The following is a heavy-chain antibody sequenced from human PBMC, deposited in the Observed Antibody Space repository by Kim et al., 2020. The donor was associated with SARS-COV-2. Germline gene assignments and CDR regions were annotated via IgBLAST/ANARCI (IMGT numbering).Heavy chain of an antibody. Sequence: PSLKSRVTISVDTSKNQFSLKLSSVTAADTAVYYCARAIFGVVIRAEADYWGQGTLVTVSS. CDR3: ARAIFGVVIRAEADY. J-gene: IGHJ4*02. V-gene: IGHV4-34*01. D-gene: IGHD3-3*01.